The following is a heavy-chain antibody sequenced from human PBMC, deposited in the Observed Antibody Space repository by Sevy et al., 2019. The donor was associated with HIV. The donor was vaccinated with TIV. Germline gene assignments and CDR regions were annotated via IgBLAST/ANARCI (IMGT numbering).Heavy chain of an antibody. CDR2: IDSDGST. CDR3: ARGKSGYGYGLDY. Sequence: GGSLRLSCAASGFPVSSNYMSWVRQAPGKGLEWVSVIDSDGSTYHADAAKGRFTISRNNSKNTLYLQMNSLRVEDTAVYYCARGKSGYGYGLDYWGQGTLVTVSS. V-gene: IGHV3-66*01. D-gene: IGHD5-18*01. CDR1: GFPVSSNY. J-gene: IGHJ4*02.